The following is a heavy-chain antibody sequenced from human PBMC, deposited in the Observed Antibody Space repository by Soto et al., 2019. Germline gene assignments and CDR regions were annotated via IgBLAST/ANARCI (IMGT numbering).Heavy chain of an antibody. CDR1: GFTVSSNY. V-gene: IGHV3-53*01. Sequence: GGSLRLSCAASGFTVSSNYMNWVRQAPGKGLEWVSVIYSGGGKQYADSVKGRFTISRDNSKNTLYLQMNSLRAEDTAVYYCAKERMVAATPFDYWGQGTLVTVSS. D-gene: IGHD2-15*01. J-gene: IGHJ4*02. CDR2: IYSGGGK. CDR3: AKERMVAATPFDY.